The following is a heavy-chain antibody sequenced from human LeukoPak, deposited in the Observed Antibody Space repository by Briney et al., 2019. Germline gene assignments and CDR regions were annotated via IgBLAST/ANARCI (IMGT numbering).Heavy chain of an antibody. J-gene: IGHJ3*02. CDR1: GFTFEDYA. V-gene: IGHV3-9*03. CDR3: AKGSRSYDAFDI. CDR2: ISWNSGSV. D-gene: IGHD1-26*01. Sequence: PGGSLRLSCAASGFTFEDYAMHWVRQAPGKGLEWVSGISWNSGSVGYADSVKGRFTISRDNAKNSLYLQMNSLRAEDMALYYCAKGSRSYDAFDIWGQGTMVTVSS.